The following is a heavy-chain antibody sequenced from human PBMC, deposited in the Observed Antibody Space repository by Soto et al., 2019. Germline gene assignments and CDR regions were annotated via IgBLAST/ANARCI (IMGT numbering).Heavy chain of an antibody. V-gene: IGHV3-33*01. D-gene: IGHD3-3*01. CDR3: ARDGELRFLEWLYPFDYYYGMDV. Sequence: GGSLRLSCAASGFTFSSYGMHWVRQAPGKGLEWVAVIWYDGSNKYYADYVKGRFTISRDNSKNTLYLQMNSLRAEDTAVYYCARDGELRFLEWLYPFDYYYGMDVWGQGTTVTVSS. CDR2: IWYDGSNK. J-gene: IGHJ6*02. CDR1: GFTFSSYG.